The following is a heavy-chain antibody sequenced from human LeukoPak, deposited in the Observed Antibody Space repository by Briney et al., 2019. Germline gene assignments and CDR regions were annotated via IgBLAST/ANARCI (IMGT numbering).Heavy chain of an antibody. Sequence: GGSLRLSCAASGFTSSSYAMSWVRQAPGKGLEWVSAISGSGGSTYYADSVKGRFTISRDNSKNTPYLQMNSLRAEDTAVYYCAKSPLLWFGELLLYFDYWGQGTLVTVSS. V-gene: IGHV3-23*01. CDR1: GFTSSSYA. D-gene: IGHD3-10*01. CDR3: AKSPLLWFGELLLYFDY. CDR2: ISGSGGST. J-gene: IGHJ4*02.